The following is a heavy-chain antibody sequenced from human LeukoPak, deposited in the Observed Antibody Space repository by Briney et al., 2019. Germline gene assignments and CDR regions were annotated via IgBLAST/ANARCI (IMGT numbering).Heavy chain of an antibody. Sequence: PGGSLRLSCAASGFTFSSYNMKWVRQAPGKGLEWVSYISSRSSTIYYADSVKGRFTISRDNAKNSLYLQMNSLRAEDTAVYYCARDYLSYYYDSSGYSDYWGQGTLVTVSS. CDR2: ISSRSSTI. CDR1: GFTFSSYN. CDR3: ARDYLSYYYDSSGYSDY. V-gene: IGHV3-48*01. J-gene: IGHJ4*02. D-gene: IGHD3-22*01.